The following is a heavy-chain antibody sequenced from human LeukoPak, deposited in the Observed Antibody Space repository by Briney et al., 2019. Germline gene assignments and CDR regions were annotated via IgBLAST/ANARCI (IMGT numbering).Heavy chain of an antibody. J-gene: IGHJ4*02. CDR2: IYSGGAT. D-gene: IGHD5-12*01. Sequence: GGSLRLSCAASGFTVSSNYMSWVRQAPGKGLEWVSIIYSGGATFYAESVKDRFTISRDNSKNTLYLQMNSLRAEDTAVYYCASDSGYDLDYWGQGTLVTVSS. V-gene: IGHV3-66*01. CDR3: ASDSGYDLDY. CDR1: GFTVSSNY.